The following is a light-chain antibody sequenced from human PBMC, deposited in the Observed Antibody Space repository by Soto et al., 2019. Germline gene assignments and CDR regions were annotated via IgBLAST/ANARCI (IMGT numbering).Light chain of an antibody. CDR1: RGIFSRPSDDNL. CDR3: QQYYSPPYT. V-gene: IGKV4-1*01. J-gene: IGKJ2*01. Sequence: DIVMTQSPDSLAVSLGERATINCKSSRGIFSRPSDDNLLLWYQQKPGQPPKLLIYRTSIRESGVPDRFSGSGSGTDFTLTISSLQAEDVAVYYCQQYYSPPYTFGQGTRLEIK. CDR2: RTS.